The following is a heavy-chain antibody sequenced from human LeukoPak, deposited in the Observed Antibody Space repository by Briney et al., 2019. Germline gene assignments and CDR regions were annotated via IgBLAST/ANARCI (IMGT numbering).Heavy chain of an antibody. J-gene: IGHJ6*02. V-gene: IGHV3-30*02. CDR1: GFLVNDYG. Sequence: GSLRLSCAASGFLVNDYGMLWVRQAPGKGPEWVAAMRFDGNTKYYVDSVKGRFTISRDTSKNTLLLQMNSLRDEDTATYYCAKDKGNQQLYALDVWGQGTTVSVSS. D-gene: IGHD1-1*01. CDR3: AKDKGNQQLYALDV. CDR2: MRFDGNTK.